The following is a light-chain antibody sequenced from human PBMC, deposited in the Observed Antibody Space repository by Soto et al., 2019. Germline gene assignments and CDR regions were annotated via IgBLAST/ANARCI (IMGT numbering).Light chain of an antibody. CDR2: AAS. J-gene: IGKJ1*01. CDR3: LQYDNWPPWT. CDR1: QSVSSN. V-gene: IGKV3-15*01. Sequence: EIVMTQSPATLSVSPGERATLSCRASQSVSSNLAWYQQKPGQAPRLLIYAASTRATGIPARFSGNGSGTEFTLTISSLQSEDFALYYCLQYDNWPPWTFGQGTKVDIK.